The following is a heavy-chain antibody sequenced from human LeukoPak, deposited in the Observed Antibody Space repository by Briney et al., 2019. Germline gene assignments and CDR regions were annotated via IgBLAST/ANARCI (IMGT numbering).Heavy chain of an antibody. J-gene: IGHJ3*02. CDR1: GFTFSSYG. CDR3: ARGDGILLGYCSSTSCYGRSYAFDI. Sequence: GGSLRLSCAASGFTFSSYGMHWVRQAPGKGLEWVAVIWYDGSNKYYADSVKGRFTISRDNSKNTLYLQMNSLRAEDTAVYYCARGDGILLGYCSSTSCYGRSYAFDIWGQGTMVTVSS. V-gene: IGHV3-33*01. CDR2: IWYDGSNK. D-gene: IGHD2-2*01.